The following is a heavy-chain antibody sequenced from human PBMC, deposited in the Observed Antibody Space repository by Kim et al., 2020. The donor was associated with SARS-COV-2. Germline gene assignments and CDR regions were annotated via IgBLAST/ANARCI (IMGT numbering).Heavy chain of an antibody. D-gene: IGHD3-3*01. Sequence: GGSLRLSCAASGFTFSSYDMHWVRQAKGKGLEWVSAIGTAGDTYYPGSVKGRFTISRENAKNSLYLQMNSLRAGDTAVYYFARGNTISYYYYMDVWGKGT. J-gene: IGHJ6*03. CDR3: ARGNTISYYYYMDV. CDR2: IGTAGDT. V-gene: IGHV3-13*01. CDR1: GFTFSSYD.